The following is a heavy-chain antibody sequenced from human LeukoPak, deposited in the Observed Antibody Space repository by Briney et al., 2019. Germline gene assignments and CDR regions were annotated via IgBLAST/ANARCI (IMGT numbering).Heavy chain of an antibody. D-gene: IGHD2-21*02. CDR2: FDPEDGET. V-gene: IGHV1-24*01. Sequence: ASVKVSCKVSGYTLTELSMHWVRQAPGKGLEWMGGFDPEDGETIYAQKFQGRVTMTEDTSTDTAHMELSSLRSEDTAVYYCATDPDCGGDCYPQPFLKYWGQGTLVTVSS. CDR3: ATDPDCGGDCYPQPFLKY. CDR1: GYTLTELS. J-gene: IGHJ4*02.